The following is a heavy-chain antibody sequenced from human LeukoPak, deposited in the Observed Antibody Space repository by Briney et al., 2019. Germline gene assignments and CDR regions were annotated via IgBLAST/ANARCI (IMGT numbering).Heavy chain of an antibody. Sequence: SETLSLTCAVYGGSFSGYYWSWIRQPPGKGLEWIGEINHSGSPNYNPSLKSRVTISVDTSKNQFSLKLSSVTAADTAVYYCARATGTRFDYWGQGTLVTVSS. CDR3: ARATGTRFDY. CDR2: INHSGSP. CDR1: GGSFSGYY. D-gene: IGHD1-1*01. J-gene: IGHJ4*02. V-gene: IGHV4-34*01.